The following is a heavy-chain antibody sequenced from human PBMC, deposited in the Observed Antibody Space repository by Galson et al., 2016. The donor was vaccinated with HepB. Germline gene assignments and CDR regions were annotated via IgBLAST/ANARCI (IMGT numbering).Heavy chain of an antibody. CDR1: GLTFSTYW. CDR3: VRKSTTGSGDSFQM. Sequence: SLRLSCAASGLTFSTYWMHWVRQAPGKGLVWVSRINSDGSSTTYADSVKGRFTVSRDNAKNTLYLQINSLRAEDTAVYYCVRKSTTGSGDSFQMWGQGTMVTVSS. CDR2: INSDGSST. V-gene: IGHV3-74*01. D-gene: IGHD1-14*01. J-gene: IGHJ3*02.